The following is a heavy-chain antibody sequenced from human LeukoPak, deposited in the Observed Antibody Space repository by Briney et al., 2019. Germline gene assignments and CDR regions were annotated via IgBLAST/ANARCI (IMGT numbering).Heavy chain of an antibody. CDR3: ARGRYDFWSGYYKLMGYYCYMDV. CDR1: GGTFSSYA. D-gene: IGHD3-3*01. Sequence: SVKVSCKASGGTFSSYAISWVRQAPGQGLEWMGGIIPIFGTANYAQKFQGRVTITTDESTSTAYMELSSLRSEDTAVYYCARGRYDFWSGYYKLMGYYCYMDVWGKGTTVTVSS. V-gene: IGHV1-69*05. CDR2: IIPIFGTA. J-gene: IGHJ6*03.